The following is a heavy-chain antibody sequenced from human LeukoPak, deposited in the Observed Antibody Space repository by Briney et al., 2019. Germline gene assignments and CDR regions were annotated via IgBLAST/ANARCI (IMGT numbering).Heavy chain of an antibody. CDR3: TRDQGSTWYRALDY. CDR2: MNPNSGNT. J-gene: IGHJ4*02. CDR1: GYTFTSYD. V-gene: IGHV1-8*01. D-gene: IGHD6-13*01. Sequence: GASVKVSCKASGYTFTSYDINWVRQATGQGLEWMGWMNPNSGNTGYAQKFQGRVTMTRNTSISTAYMELSSLRSEDTAVYYCTRDQGSTWYRALDYWGQGTLVTVSS.